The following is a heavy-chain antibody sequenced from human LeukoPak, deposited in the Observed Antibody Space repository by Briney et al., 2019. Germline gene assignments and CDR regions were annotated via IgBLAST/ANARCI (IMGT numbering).Heavy chain of an antibody. D-gene: IGHD2-2*01. V-gene: IGHV3-11*04. CDR2: ISSSGITI. J-gene: IGHJ4*02. Sequence: GGALRLSCAASGFTFNDYYMSWVRQAGGKGLEGVSYISSSGITIYYADTVKGRFTISRDNAKTSLYLQMNSLRAEDTAVCYCARYYCSTTSCYGRYFDYWGQGTLVTVSS. CDR1: GFTFNDYY. CDR3: ARYYCSTTSCYGRYFDY.